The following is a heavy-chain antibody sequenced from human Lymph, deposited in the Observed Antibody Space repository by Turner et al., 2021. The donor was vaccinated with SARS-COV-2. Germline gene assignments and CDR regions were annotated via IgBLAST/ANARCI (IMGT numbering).Heavy chain of an antibody. J-gene: IGHJ6*02. CDR1: GFTFSSHG. CDR2: IWYDGSNK. Sequence: QVQLVESGAGVVQPGRSLRLSCAASGFTFSSHGMHWVRQAPGKGLEWVAVIWYDGSNKYYADSVKGRFTISRDNSKNTLYLQMNSLRAEDTAVYYCAREGDALAGGMDVWGQGTTVTVSS. D-gene: IGHD2-15*01. V-gene: IGHV3-33*01. CDR3: AREGDALAGGMDV.